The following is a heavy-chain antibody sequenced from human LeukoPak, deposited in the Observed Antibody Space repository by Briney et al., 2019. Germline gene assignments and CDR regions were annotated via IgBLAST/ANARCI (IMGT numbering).Heavy chain of an antibody. D-gene: IGHD1-14*01. CDR1: GFTFSSYA. V-gene: IGHV3-23*01. CDR2: ISGSGGST. J-gene: IGHJ4*02. CDR3: ARGMEEVYYFDY. Sequence: GGSLRLSCAASGFTFSSYAMSWVRQAPGKGLEWVSAISGSGGSTYYADSVKGRFTISRDNSKNTLYLQMNSLRAEDTAVYYCARGMEEVYYFDYWGQGTLVTVSS.